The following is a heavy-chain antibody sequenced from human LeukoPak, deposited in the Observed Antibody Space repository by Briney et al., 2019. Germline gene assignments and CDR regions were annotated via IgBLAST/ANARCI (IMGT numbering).Heavy chain of an antibody. V-gene: IGHV4-4*07. J-gene: IGHJ6*03. CDR3: ARGPCASTSCYDFPYYYMDV. CDR2: FYGSGNT. CDR1: GDSITRYY. D-gene: IGHD2-2*01. Sequence: PSETLSLTCTVSGDSITRYYWSWIRQPAGKGLEWIGRFYGSGNTNYNPSLKSRVTMSVDTSKNQFSLDLRSVTAADTAVYYCARGPCASTSCYDFPYYYMDVWGKGTTVTVSS.